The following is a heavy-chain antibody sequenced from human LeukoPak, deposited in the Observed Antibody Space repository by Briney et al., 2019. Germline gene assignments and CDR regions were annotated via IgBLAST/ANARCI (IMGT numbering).Heavy chain of an antibody. CDR1: GFTFSSFA. CDR3: AKEDEGSPDYYYMDV. Sequence: GGSLRLSCAASGFTFSSFAMSWVHQAPGKGLEWVSAISGSGSSTYYADSVKGRFTISRDNSKNTLYLQMNSLRAEDTAVYYCAKEDEGSPDYYYMDVWGKGTTVTVSS. V-gene: IGHV3-23*01. D-gene: IGHD2-15*01. J-gene: IGHJ6*03. CDR2: ISGSGSST.